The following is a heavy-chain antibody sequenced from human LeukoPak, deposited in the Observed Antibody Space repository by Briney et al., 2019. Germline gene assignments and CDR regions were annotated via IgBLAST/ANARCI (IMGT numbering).Heavy chain of an antibody. CDR2: IYHRGST. CDR3: ARGTGSLGYCSSTSCPAAFDI. D-gene: IGHD2-2*01. CDR1: GGSIGIDDYY. V-gene: IGHV4-30-2*01. Sequence: NTSQTLSLTCTVSGGSIGIDDYYWTWIRQPPGKGLEWIGYIYHRGSTYYNPSLKSRVTISVDRSKNQFSLKLSSVTAADTAVYYCARGTGSLGYCSSTSCPAAFDIWGQGTMVTVSS. J-gene: IGHJ3*02.